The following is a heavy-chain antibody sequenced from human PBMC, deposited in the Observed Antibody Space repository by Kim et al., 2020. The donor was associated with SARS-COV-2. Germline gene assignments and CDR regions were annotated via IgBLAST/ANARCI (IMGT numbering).Heavy chain of an antibody. J-gene: IGHJ3*01. CDR3: TSVPGTTLVFCDYFDY. Sequence: SVKGRFTISRDNAKTTVYLKLNSLRLEDTALYYCTSVPGTTLVFCDYFDYWGQGTMVTVSS. V-gene: IGHV3-20*03. D-gene: IGHD1-1*01.